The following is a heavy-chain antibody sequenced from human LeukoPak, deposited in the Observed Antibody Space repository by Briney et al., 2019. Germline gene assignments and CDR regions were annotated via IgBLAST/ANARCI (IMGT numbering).Heavy chain of an antibody. J-gene: IGHJ3*02. D-gene: IGHD2-2*02. Sequence: PSETLSLTCTVSGGSISSYYWSWIRQPPGKGLEWIGYIYYSGSTNYNPSLKSRVTISVDTSKNQFSLKLSSVTAADTAVYYCARDSCSSTICYKGLRGGAFDIWGQGTMVTVSS. CDR2: IYYSGST. V-gene: IGHV4-59*01. CDR3: ARDSCSSTICYKGLRGGAFDI. CDR1: GGSISSYY.